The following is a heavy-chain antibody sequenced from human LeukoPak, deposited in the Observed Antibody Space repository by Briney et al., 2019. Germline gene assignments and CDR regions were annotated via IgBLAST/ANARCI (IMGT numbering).Heavy chain of an antibody. CDR2: INSDGSSP. CDR3: ARDDYGGSSRALDY. CDR1: GFTFSSYW. J-gene: IGHJ4*02. Sequence: GGSLRLSCAASGFTFSSYWMHWVRQAPGKGLVWVSRINSDGSSPSYADSVKGRFTISRDNAKNTLYLQMNSLRTEDTAVYYCARDDYGGSSRALDYWDQGTLVTVSS. V-gene: IGHV3-74*01. D-gene: IGHD4/OR15-4a*01.